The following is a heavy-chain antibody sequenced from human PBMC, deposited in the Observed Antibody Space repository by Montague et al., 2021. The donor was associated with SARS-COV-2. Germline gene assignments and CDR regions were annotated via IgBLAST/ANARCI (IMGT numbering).Heavy chain of an antibody. J-gene: IGHJ4*02. V-gene: IGHV4-38-2*02. CDR2: SYHSGTT. CDR1: GYSINSYYY. Sequence: SETLSLTCTVSGYSINSYYYWGWIRQPPGKVLEWIGCSYHSGTTYYHSSLKSRVTISLDTSNNHFSLKVTSVTAADTAVYYCARAPYYGPGKPYQFDYWGRGTLVTVSS. CDR3: ARAPYYGPGKPYQFDY. D-gene: IGHD3-10*01.